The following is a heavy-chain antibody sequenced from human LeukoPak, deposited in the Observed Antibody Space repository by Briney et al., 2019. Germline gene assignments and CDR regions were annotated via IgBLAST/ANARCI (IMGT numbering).Heavy chain of an antibody. CDR3: AKGHYSRLFYYMDA. D-gene: IGHD6-13*01. V-gene: IGHV3-23*01. Sequence: GGSLRLSCAASGLTFSSFAMSWVPQAPGKGLERVSAISDRGNNSYYADLVKGRFTISRDNYKNTVYLKRNSLRAEDTAVYYCAKGHYSRLFYYMDAWGKGTTVTVSS. J-gene: IGHJ6*03. CDR1: GLTFSSFA. CDR2: ISDRGNNS.